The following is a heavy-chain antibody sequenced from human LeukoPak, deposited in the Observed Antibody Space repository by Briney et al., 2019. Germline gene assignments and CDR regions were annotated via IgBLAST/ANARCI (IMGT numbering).Heavy chain of an antibody. D-gene: IGHD2-15*01. CDR3: AREQGSQSHRYSLVVAL. CDR2: VSYNGRT. CDR1: VGSISTHS. V-gene: IGHV4-59*11. Sequence: SETLSLTCGVSVGSISTHSCSWIRQTPGKGLEWIGHVSYNGRTDYNPSLRNRATISLGTSRTQFSLPLRSMTPADTAVYYCAREQGSQSHRYSLVVALWRKGTTVTVSS. J-gene: IGHJ6*04.